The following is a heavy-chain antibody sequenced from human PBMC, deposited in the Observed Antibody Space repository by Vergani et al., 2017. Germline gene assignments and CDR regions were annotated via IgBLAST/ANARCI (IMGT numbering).Heavy chain of an antibody. CDR1: GFTFDDYA. CDR3: ARRNSSSWYSYYYYGMDV. CDR2: ISWNSGSI. D-gene: IGHD6-13*01. V-gene: IGHV3-9*01. Sequence: EVQLVESGGGLVQPGRSLRLSCAASGFTFDDYAMHWVRQAPGKGLEWVSGISWNSGSIGYADSVKGRFTISRDNAKNSLYLQMNSLRAEDTAVYYCARRNSSSWYSYYYYGMDVWGQGTTVTVSS. J-gene: IGHJ6*02.